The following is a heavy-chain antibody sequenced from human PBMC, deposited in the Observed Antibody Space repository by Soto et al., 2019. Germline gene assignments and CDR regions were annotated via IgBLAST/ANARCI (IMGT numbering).Heavy chain of an antibody. J-gene: IGHJ4*02. D-gene: IGHD5-12*01. V-gene: IGHV3-7*01. CDR3: ARGRYNSGDYPKFFDD. CDR1: GFEFSAYW. Sequence: EVQLMESGGGLVQPGGSLRVSCAASGFEFSAYWMTWVRQAPGKGLEWVANIKKDGREKYYGDSVRGRFSVFRDNAQNAVFLQMNSLKGEDTAVYYCARGRYNSGDYPKFFDDWGQGTWVTVSS. CDR2: IKKDGREK.